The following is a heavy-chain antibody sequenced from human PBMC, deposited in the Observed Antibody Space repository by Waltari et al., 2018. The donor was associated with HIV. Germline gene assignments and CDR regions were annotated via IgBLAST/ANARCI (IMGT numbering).Heavy chain of an antibody. CDR2: INSGNGNR. V-gene: IGHV1-3*01. J-gene: IGHJ4*01. CDR3: ARSGIVRGRNYELLVF. D-gene: IGHD3-16*01. Sequence: QVLLVQSGPEVKKPGASVTISCQASGYNFTSYTVHWVRQAPGRGLEWLGWINSGNGNRRYSPVFQDRLTMTRDISATTSYLVLSGLTSDDTALYFCARSGIVRGRNYELLVFWGQGT. CDR1: GYNFTSYT.